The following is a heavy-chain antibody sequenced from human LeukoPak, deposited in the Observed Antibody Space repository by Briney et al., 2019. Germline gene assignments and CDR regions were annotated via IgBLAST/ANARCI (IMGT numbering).Heavy chain of an antibody. V-gene: IGHV4-59*01. J-gene: IGHJ6*02. CDR1: GGTISSYY. CDR3: ARGRKYYYYGMDV. Sequence: SENLSLTCTVSGGTISSYYWSWIRQPPGKGLEWIGYIYYSGSTNYNPSLKSRVTISVDTSKNQFSLKLSSVTAADTAVYYCARGRKYYYYGMDVWGQGTTVTVSS. CDR2: IYYSGST.